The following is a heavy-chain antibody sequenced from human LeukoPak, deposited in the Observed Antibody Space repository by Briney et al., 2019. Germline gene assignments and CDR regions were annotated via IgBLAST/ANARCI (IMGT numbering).Heavy chain of an antibody. CDR3: ARDRLRYCSGGSCYSPVDY. J-gene: IGHJ4*02. V-gene: IGHV3-30*04. Sequence: PGGSLRLSCAASGFTFSNYGLHWVRQAPGKGLEWVAVISYDGSNKYYADSVKGRFTISRDNSKNTLYLQINNLRAEDTAVYYCARDRLRYCSGGSCYSPVDYWGQGTLVTVSS. D-gene: IGHD2-15*01. CDR2: ISYDGSNK. CDR1: GFTFSNYG.